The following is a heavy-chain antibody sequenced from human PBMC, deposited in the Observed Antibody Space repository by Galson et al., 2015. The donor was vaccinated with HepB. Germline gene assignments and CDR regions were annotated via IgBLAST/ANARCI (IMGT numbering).Heavy chain of an antibody. V-gene: IGHV3-66*02. J-gene: IGHJ4*03. CDR2: IYSDGST. Sequence: SLRLSCAASGFSVSINYMSWVRQAPGKGLEWVSVIYSDGSTYYADSVKGRFTISRDNSKNTLFLQMNSLRPEDTAVYYCARDSYYYDRTGYYFLFAYWGQGTLVTVSS. CDR3: ARDSYYYDRTGYYFLFAY. D-gene: IGHD3-22*01. CDR1: GFSVSINY.